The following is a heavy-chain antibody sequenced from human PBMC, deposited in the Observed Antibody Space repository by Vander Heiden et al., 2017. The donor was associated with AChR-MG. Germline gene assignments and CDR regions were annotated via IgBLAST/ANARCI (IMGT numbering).Heavy chain of an antibody. CDR1: GGSISSYY. Sequence: QVQLQESGPGLVKPSETLSLTCPVSGGSISSYYWSWIRQPAGKGLEWIGRIYTSGSTNYNPSLKSRVTRSVDTSKNQFSLKLSSVTAADTAVYYCAREYTAYYDFWSGYYGWFDPWGQGTLVTVSS. J-gene: IGHJ5*02. D-gene: IGHD3-3*01. V-gene: IGHV4-4*07. CDR2: IYTSGST. CDR3: AREYTAYYDFWSGYYGWFDP.